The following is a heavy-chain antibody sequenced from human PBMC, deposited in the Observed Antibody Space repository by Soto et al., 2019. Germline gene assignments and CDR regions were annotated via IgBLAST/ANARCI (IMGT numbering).Heavy chain of an antibody. Sequence: EVQLVEAGGGLVKPGGSLRLSCAASGFTFSNAWMNWVLQAPGKGLEWVGRIKSKTDGGTTDYAAPVKGRFTISRDDSKNTLYLQMNSLKTEDTAVYYCTTDLLWLLGPNFWGQGTLVTVSS. CDR1: GFTFSNAW. J-gene: IGHJ4*02. CDR2: IKSKTDGGTT. V-gene: IGHV3-15*07. D-gene: IGHD3-10*01. CDR3: TTDLLWLLGPNF.